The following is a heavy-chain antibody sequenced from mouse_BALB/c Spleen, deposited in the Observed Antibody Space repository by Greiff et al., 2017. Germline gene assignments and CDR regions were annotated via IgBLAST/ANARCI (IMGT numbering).Heavy chain of an antibody. CDR1: GFTFTDYY. V-gene: IGHV7-3*02. J-gene: IGHJ3*01. CDR3: ARGSLFAY. Sequence: EVKVVESGGGLVQPGGSLRLSCATSGFTFTDYYMSWVRQPPGKALEWLGFIRNKANGYTTEYSASVKGRFTISRDNSQSILYLQMNTLRAEDSATYYCARGSLFAYWGQGTLVTVSA. CDR2: IRNKANGYTT.